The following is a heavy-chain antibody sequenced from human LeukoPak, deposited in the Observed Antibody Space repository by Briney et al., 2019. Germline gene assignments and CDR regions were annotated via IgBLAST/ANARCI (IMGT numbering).Heavy chain of an antibody. CDR2: IIPIFGTA. CDR3: ARDRTAVQYYDSSGYYKAFDM. V-gene: IGHV1-69*06. D-gene: IGHD3-22*01. Sequence: GASVKVSCKASGGTFNNYPMNWVRQAPGQGLEWMGRIIPIFGTATYAQKFQGRVTITADKSTSTAYMELSSLRSEDTAVYYCARDRTAVQYYDSSGYYKAFDMWGQGTMVTVSS. J-gene: IGHJ3*02. CDR1: GGTFNNYP.